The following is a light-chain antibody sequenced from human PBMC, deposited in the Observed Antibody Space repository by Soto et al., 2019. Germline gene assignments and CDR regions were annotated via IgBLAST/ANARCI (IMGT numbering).Light chain of an antibody. J-gene: IGKJ5*01. CDR2: GAS. Sequence: IVLTQSPATLSLSPGKSATLACRASQSVSSNLAWYQQKPGQAPRLLIYGASTRATGIPDRFSGSGSGTEFTLTISRLQSEDFAVYYCQKYNNWPPITFGQGTRLEIK. CDR1: QSVSSN. V-gene: IGKV3-15*01. CDR3: QKYNNWPPIT.